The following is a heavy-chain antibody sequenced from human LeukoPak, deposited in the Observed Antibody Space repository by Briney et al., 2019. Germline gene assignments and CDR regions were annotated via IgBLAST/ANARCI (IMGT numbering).Heavy chain of an antibody. J-gene: IGHJ4*02. Sequence: SETLSLTCTVSGGSISSYYWSWIRQPPGKGLEWIGYIYYSVSYNYNPSLKSRVTISVDTSKNQFSLKLSTVAAADTAVYYCARSRAARGAYYDILTGGFDYWGQGTLVAVSS. D-gene: IGHD3-9*01. CDR2: IYYSVSY. CDR3: ARSRAARGAYYDILTGGFDY. V-gene: IGHV4-59*01. CDR1: GGSISSYY.